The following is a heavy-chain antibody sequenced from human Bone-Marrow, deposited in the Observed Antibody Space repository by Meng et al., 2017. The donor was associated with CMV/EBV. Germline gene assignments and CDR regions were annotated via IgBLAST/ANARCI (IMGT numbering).Heavy chain of an antibody. V-gene: IGHV1-46*01. Sequence: ASVKVSCKTSGYSFASYYVHWVRQAPGQGLEWMGIINAGGGSTAYPHNFQGRVTITRDTSTSTVYMELSSLRSEDTAVYYCARDRGVVTPTDDYWGQGTLVTVSS. CDR2: INAGGGST. J-gene: IGHJ4*02. CDR1: GYSFASYY. D-gene: IGHD4-23*01. CDR3: ARDRGVVTPTDDY.